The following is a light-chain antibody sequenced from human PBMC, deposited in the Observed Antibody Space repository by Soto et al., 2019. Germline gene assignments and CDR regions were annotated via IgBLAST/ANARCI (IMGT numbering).Light chain of an antibody. V-gene: IGKV1-5*01. Sequence: DIQMTPSPSTLSASVVDRVTITCRASQSISPWMAWYQQKPGKAPKLLIYDASSLESGVPSRFSGSGSGTEFTLTISSLQPDDFATYYCQHYNSYSEAFGQGTKVDI. J-gene: IGKJ1*01. CDR2: DAS. CDR3: QHYNSYSEA. CDR1: QSISPW.